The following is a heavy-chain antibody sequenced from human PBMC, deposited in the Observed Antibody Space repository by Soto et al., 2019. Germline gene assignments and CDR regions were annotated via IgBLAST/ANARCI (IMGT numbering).Heavy chain of an antibody. V-gene: IGHV3-48*01. J-gene: IGHJ4*01. Sequence: PGWSMRLSCAASGLTFRIYSINWVRQAPGKGLEWVSYISSSSSTIYYADSVKGRFTISRDNAKNSLYLQMNSLRAEDTAVYYCARDFATFVEIVAKIHRSYYFGYLGHGTLVTVSS. CDR3: ARDFATFVEIVAKIHRSYYFGY. D-gene: IGHD5-12*01. CDR1: GLTFRIYS. CDR2: ISSSSSTI.